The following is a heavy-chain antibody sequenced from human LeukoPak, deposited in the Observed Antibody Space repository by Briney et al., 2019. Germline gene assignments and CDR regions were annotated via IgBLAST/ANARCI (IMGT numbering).Heavy chain of an antibody. D-gene: IGHD7-27*01. V-gene: IGHV3-48*01. CDR3: VRDGSSWGNFDY. Sequence: GGSLRLSCAASGFIFSSYGMHWVRQAPGKGLEWVSYLSSSSSVIYHADSVKGRFTISRDNAKNSLYLQMNSLRTEDTAVYYCVRDGSSWGNFDYWGQGTLVSVSS. CDR2: LSSSSSVI. CDR1: GFIFSSYG. J-gene: IGHJ4*02.